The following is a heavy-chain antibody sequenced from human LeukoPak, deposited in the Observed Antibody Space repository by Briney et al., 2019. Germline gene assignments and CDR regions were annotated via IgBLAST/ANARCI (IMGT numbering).Heavy chain of an antibody. Sequence: LSGGSLRLSCVASGFTFSSYTLHWVRQAPGKGLEWVAVMSYDGSHKLHADSVKGRFTISRDNSKNTLYLQMNSLRAEDTAIYFCARDEGGYAFDYWGQGTLVTVSS. CDR2: MSYDGSHK. D-gene: IGHD5-12*01. CDR3: ARDEGGYAFDY. V-gene: IGHV3-30*04. CDR1: GFTFSSYT. J-gene: IGHJ4*02.